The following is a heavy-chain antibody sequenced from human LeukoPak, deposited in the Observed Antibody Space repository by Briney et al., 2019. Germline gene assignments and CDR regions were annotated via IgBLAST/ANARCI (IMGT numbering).Heavy chain of an antibody. CDR2: ISSGSTYI. CDR3: VRDPHALDY. J-gene: IGHJ4*02. V-gene: IGHV3-11*06. CDR1: GGSFSGYY. Sequence: LTCAVYGGSFSGYYWSWIRQTPGKGLEWVSSISSGSTYIYYADSLKGRFTVSRDNAKSSLSLQMNSLRVEDTAMYYCVRDPHALDYWGRGTLVTVSS.